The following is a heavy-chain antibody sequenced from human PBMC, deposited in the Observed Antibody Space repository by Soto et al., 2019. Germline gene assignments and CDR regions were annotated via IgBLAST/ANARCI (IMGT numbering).Heavy chain of an antibody. CDR2: IYPGDSDT. CDR1: GYSFTSYW. CDR3: ASAKGGEYGDYGDAFDI. Sequence: PGESLKISCKGSGYSFTSYWIGGVRQMPGKGLEWMGIIYPGDSDTRYSPSFQGQVTISADKSISTAYLQWSSLKASDTAMYYCASAKGGEYGDYGDAFDIWGQGTMVTVSS. D-gene: IGHD4-17*01. V-gene: IGHV5-51*01. J-gene: IGHJ3*02.